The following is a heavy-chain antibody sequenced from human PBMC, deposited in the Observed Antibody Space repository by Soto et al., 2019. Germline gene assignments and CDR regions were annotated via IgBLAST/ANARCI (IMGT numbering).Heavy chain of an antibody. CDR1: GFTFSSYA. V-gene: IGHV3-64D*06. CDR2: ISSNGGST. J-gene: IGHJ3*02. CDR3: VKDGVLLWFGELPITGAFDI. Sequence: RRLSCSASGFTFSSYAMHWVRQAPGKGLEYVSAISSNGGSTYYADSVKGRFTISRDNSKNTLYLQMSSLRAEDTAVYYCVKDGVLLWFGELPITGAFDIWGQGTMVTVSS. D-gene: IGHD3-10*01.